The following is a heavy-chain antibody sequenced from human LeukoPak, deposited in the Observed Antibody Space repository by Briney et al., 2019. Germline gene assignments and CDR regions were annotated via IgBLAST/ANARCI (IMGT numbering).Heavy chain of an antibody. V-gene: IGHV3-7*01. J-gene: IGHJ4*02. Sequence: PGGSLRLSCAASGFTFSNYWMSWVRQAPGKGLEWVANIKQDGSEKYYVDSVKGRFTISRDNAKNSLHLQMNSLRAEDTALYYCARGITTDYWGQGTLVTVSS. CDR3: ARGITTDY. CDR2: IKQDGSEK. CDR1: GFTFSNYW. D-gene: IGHD3-22*01.